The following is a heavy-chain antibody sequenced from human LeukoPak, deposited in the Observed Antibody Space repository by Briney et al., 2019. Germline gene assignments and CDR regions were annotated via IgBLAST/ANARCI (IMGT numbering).Heavy chain of an antibody. Sequence: SVKVSCKASGGTFTSYTVSWVRQAPGQGLEWMGRIIPMSGTVKYAQKFQGRVTITTDESTSTAYMELSSLRAEDTAVYYCATTDYWGQGTLVTVSS. J-gene: IGHJ4*02. CDR1: GGTFTSYT. CDR3: ATTDY. CDR2: IIPMSGTV. V-gene: IGHV1-69*05.